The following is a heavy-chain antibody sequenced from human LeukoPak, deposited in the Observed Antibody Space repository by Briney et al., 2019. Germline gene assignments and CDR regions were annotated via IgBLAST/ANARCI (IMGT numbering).Heavy chain of an antibody. V-gene: IGHV3-21*01. CDR2: ISSSSSYI. D-gene: IGHD3-22*01. CDR3: ARVYPPGTYYYDSSGYSNDY. Sequence: GGTLRLSCAASGFTFSSDGMSWVRQAPGKGLEWVSSISSSSSYIYYADSVTGRFTISRDNAKNSLYLQMNSLRAEDTAVYYCARVYPPGTYYYDSSGYSNDYWGQGTLVTVSS. CDR1: GFTFSSDG. J-gene: IGHJ4*02.